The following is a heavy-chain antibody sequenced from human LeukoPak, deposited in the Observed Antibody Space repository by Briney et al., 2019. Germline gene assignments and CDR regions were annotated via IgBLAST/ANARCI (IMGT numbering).Heavy chain of an antibody. V-gene: IGHV3-66*01. CDR1: GFTVSSNY. D-gene: IGHD2-8*01. CDR3: ARVPCTNGVCYEDY. Sequence: GGSLRLSCAASGFTVSSNYMSWVRQAPGKGLEWVSVIYSGGSTYYADSVKGRFTTSRDNSKNTLYLQMNSLRAEDTAVYYCARVPCTNGVCYEDYWGQGTLVTVSS. CDR2: IYSGGST. J-gene: IGHJ4*02.